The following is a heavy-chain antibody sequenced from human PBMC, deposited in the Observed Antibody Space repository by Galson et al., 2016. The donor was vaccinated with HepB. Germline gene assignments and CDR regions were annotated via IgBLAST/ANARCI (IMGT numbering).Heavy chain of an antibody. CDR3: TIARYSSGDYYTY. CDR1: GFTFSYAW. J-gene: IGHJ4*02. V-gene: IGHV3-15*01. D-gene: IGHD3-10*01. Sequence: SLRLSCAASGFTFSYAWMSWVRQAPGKGLEWVGRIKRITDGGTTDYAAPVKGRLTISRDDSENRLYLQMNSLKTEDTGGYSCTIARYSSGDYYTYWGQGTLVTVSS. CDR2: IKRITDGGTT.